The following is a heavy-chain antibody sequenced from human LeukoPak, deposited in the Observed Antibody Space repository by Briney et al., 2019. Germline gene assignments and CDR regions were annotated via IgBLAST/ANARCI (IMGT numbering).Heavy chain of an antibody. Sequence: SETLSLTCTVFGASISSYYWTWIRQSPGQGLEWIGYIYHTGATSYNPSLKSRVTMSIDTSKKQFSLKLTSVTAADAAVYFCARYGVSGWVIDNWGQGTLVTVSS. CDR1: GASISSYY. CDR2: IYHTGAT. CDR3: ARYGVSGWVIDN. J-gene: IGHJ4*02. D-gene: IGHD6-19*01. V-gene: IGHV4-59*08.